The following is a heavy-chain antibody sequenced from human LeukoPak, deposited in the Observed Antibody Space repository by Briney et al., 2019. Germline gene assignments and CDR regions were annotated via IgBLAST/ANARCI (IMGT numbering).Heavy chain of an antibody. V-gene: IGHV3-23*01. CDR3: AKGPYYDSSGYSAGPGDAFDI. J-gene: IGHJ3*02. CDR1: GFTFSSYA. Sequence: GGSLRLSCAASGFTFSSYAMSWVRQAPGKGLEWVSAISGSGGSTYYADSVKGRFTISRDNSKNTLYLQMNSLRAEDTAVYYCAKGPYYDSSGYSAGPGDAFDIWGQGTMVTVSS. CDR2: ISGSGGST. D-gene: IGHD3-22*01.